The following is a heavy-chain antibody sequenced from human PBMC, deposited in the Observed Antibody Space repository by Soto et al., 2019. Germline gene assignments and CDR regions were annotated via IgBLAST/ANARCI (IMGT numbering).Heavy chain of an antibody. CDR3: VAGQYFFDY. J-gene: IGHJ4*02. V-gene: IGHV1-18*01. CDR1: GYTFTNCG. Sequence: ASVKVSCKASGYTFTNCGISWVRQAPGQGLEWMGWISAYNGNTNYAQKFQGRVTMTTDTSTSTAYMELNSLRADDTAVYYCVAGQYFFDYCGQGTLVTVSS. D-gene: IGHD6-19*01. CDR2: ISAYNGNT.